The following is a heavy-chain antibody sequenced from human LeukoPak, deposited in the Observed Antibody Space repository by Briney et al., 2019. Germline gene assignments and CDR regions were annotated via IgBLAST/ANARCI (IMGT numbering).Heavy chain of an antibody. CDR3: ARDRQLVCPNYYYYYMNV. CDR2: IYYSGST. D-gene: IGHD6-6*01. V-gene: IGHV4-39*07. J-gene: IGHJ6*03. CDR1: GGSISSSSYY. Sequence: SETLSLTCTVSGGSISSSSYYWGWIRQPPGKGLEWIGSIYYSGSTYYNPPLKSRVTISVDTSKNQFSLKLSSVTAADTAVYYCARDRQLVCPNYYYYYMNVWGKGTTVTVSS.